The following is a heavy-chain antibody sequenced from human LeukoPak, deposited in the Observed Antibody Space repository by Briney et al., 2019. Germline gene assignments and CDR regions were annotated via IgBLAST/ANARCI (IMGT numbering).Heavy chain of an antibody. CDR3: AREGAAAGTISAFDI. CDR2: IGTAGDT. J-gene: IGHJ3*02. Sequence: PGGSLRLSCAASGFTFSSYDMHWVRQATGKGLEWVTAIGTAGDTYYPGSVKGRFTISRENANNSLYLQMNSLRAGDTAVYYCAREGAAAGTISAFDIWGQGTMVTVSS. CDR1: GFTFSSYD. V-gene: IGHV3-13*01. D-gene: IGHD6-13*01.